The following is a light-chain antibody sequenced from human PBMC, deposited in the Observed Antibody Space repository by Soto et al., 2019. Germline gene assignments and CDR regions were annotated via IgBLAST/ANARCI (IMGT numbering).Light chain of an antibody. Sequence: QSVLTQPPSVSGAPGQRVTISCTGSRSNIGAGHDVHWYQQFPGTAPKLLIYGNNNRPSGVPDRFSGSKSGTSASLAITGLQAEDEADYYCQSYDSSLSVHVVFGGGTKVTVL. CDR2: GNN. CDR3: QSYDSSLSVHVV. V-gene: IGLV1-40*01. J-gene: IGLJ2*01. CDR1: RSNIGAGHD.